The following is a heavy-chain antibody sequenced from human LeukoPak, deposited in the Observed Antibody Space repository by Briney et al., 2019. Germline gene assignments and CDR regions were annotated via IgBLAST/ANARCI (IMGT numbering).Heavy chain of an antibody. V-gene: IGHV3-30-3*01. CDR2: ISYDGSNK. D-gene: IGHD3-22*01. CDR1: GFTFSSYA. J-gene: IGHJ4*02. Sequence: GGSLRLSCAASGFTFSSYAMHWVRQAPGKGLEWVAVISYDGSNKYYADSVKGRFTISRDNSKNTLYLQMNSLRAEDTAVYYCAKGWSASTMIVVATFFDYWGQGTLVTVSS. CDR3: AKGWSASTMIVVATFFDY.